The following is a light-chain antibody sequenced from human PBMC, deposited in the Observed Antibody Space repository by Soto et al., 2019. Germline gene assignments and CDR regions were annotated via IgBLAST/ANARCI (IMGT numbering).Light chain of an antibody. CDR3: QHLNSYPQRT. J-gene: IGKJ1*01. Sequence: IQLTQSPSSLSASVGDRVTITCRASQGISSYFAWYQQKPGKAPKLLIYAASTLQSGVPPRFSGSVSVTDFTLTISSLQPEDFATYYWQHLNSYPQRTFGQGTKVEIK. V-gene: IGKV1-9*01. CDR1: QGISSY. CDR2: AAS.